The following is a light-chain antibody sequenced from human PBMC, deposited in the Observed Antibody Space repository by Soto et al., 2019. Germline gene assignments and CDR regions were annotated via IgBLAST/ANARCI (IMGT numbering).Light chain of an antibody. CDR2: DAS. CDR1: QGISTY. J-gene: IGKJ1*01. Sequence: VRMTQSPSSLSSSAGCRVTITGRASQGISTYLKWYQHRPGKAPKLLIFDASTLQRGVPSRFSGSGSGTEFNLTITSLQPEDFATYYCQQTYRTRTFGPGTKVDIK. CDR3: QQTYRTRT. V-gene: IGKV1-39*01.